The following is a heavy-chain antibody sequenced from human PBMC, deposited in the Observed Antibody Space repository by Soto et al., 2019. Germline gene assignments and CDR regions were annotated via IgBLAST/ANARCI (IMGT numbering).Heavy chain of an antibody. CDR2: INAGNGNT. J-gene: IGHJ3*02. V-gene: IGHV1-3*01. CDR3: AREQSGEIMTMTDAFDI. D-gene: IGHD3-16*01. Sequence: ASVKVSCKASGYTFTSYAIHWVRQAPGPRLEWMGWINAGNGNTQYSQKFQGRVTITRDTSASIAYMEVSSLRSEDTALYYCAREQSGEIMTMTDAFDIWGQETMVTVS. CDR1: GYTFTSYA.